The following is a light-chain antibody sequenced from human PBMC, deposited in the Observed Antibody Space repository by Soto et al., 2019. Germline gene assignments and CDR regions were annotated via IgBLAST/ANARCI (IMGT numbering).Light chain of an antibody. V-gene: IGLV2-23*02. CDR2: EVN. Sequence: QSALTQPASVSGSPGQSITISCTGTSSDVGSYNLVSWYQQLPGKAPKLIIYEVNERPSGISNRFSGSKSGNTASLTISGLQAEDGADYYCCSYAGSSIVVFGGGTKLTVL. CDR1: SSDVGSYNL. J-gene: IGLJ3*02. CDR3: CSYAGSSIVV.